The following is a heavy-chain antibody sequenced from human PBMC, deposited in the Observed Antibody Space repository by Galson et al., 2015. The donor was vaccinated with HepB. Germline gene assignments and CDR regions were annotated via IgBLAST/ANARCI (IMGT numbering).Heavy chain of an antibody. Sequence: SLRLSCAASGFTFSTYATNWVRQAPGKGLEWVSVISSSGGSTYYADSVKGRFTVSRDSSKNTLFLQMNSLRAEDTAVYYCAKGGGYFGELFASDFWGQGTLVTVSS. D-gene: IGHD3-10*01. CDR2: ISSSGGST. CDR3: AKGGGYFGELFASDF. V-gene: IGHV3-23*01. CDR1: GFTFSTYA. J-gene: IGHJ4*02.